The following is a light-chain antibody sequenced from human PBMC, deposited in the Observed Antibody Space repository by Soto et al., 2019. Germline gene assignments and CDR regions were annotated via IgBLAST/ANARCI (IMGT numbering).Light chain of an antibody. CDR2: GAS. CDR3: QQYNSWPPCP. V-gene: IGKV3-15*01. J-gene: IGKJ1*01. Sequence: EIVMTQSPATLSVSPGERATLSCRASQSVSSNLAWYQQKPGQAPRLLIYGASTRATGIPSRFSGSGSGTEFTLTISSLQSEDFVVYYCQQYNSWPPCPFGQGTKVEIK. CDR1: QSVSSN.